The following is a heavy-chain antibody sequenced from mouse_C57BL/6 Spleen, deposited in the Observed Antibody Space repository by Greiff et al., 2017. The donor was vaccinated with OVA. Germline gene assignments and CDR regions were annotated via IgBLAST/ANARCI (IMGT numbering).Heavy chain of an antibody. CDR3: ARGHYGSSFAWFAY. D-gene: IGHD1-1*01. CDR2: IDPNSGGT. V-gene: IGHV1-72*01. Sequence: VQLQQPGAELVKPGASVKLSCKASGYTFTSYRMHWVKQRPGRGLEWIGRIDPNSGGTKYNEKFKSKATLPVDKPSSTAYMQLSSLTSEDSAVYYCARGHYGSSFAWFAYWAQGTLVTVSA. CDR1: GYTFTSYR. J-gene: IGHJ3*01.